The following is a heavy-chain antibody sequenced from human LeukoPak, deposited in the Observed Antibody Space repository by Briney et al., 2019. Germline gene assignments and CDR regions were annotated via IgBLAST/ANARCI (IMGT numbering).Heavy chain of an antibody. Sequence: GGSLRLSCAASGFTFSSYWMSWVRQAPGKGLEWVANIKQDGNEIYYVDSVKGRFTISRDNSRNTMYLQMNSLRAEDTAVYFCAKVGATAGTLRTEYFQHWGQGTLVTVSS. CDR1: GFTFSSYW. D-gene: IGHD6-13*01. CDR2: IKQDGNEI. CDR3: AKVGATAGTLRTEYFQH. J-gene: IGHJ1*01. V-gene: IGHV3-7*03.